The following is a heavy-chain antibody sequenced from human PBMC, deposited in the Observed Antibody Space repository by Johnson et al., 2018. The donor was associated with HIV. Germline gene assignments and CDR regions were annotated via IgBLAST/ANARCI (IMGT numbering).Heavy chain of an antibody. CDR1: GFTFDDYG. Sequence: VQLVESGGGVVRPGGSLRLSCAASGFTFDDYGMNWVRQAPGKGLEWVSGINWNGGSTGYADSVKGRFTISRDNAKNSLHLQMNSLRAEDTAFYYCARDRRNGQWQRLDAFDIWGQGTMVIVSS. J-gene: IGHJ3*02. CDR3: ARDRRNGQWQRLDAFDI. D-gene: IGHD6-19*01. V-gene: IGHV3-20*04. CDR2: INWNGGST.